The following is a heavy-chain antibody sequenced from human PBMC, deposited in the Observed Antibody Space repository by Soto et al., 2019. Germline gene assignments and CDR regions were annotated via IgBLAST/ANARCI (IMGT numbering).Heavy chain of an antibody. CDR2: INTYNGNT. CDR3: AMVDVYVTPSPQDV. CDR1: GYTFTRYG. J-gene: IGHJ6*02. D-gene: IGHD3-16*01. Sequence: QVQLVQSGAEVKNPGASVKVSCKASGYTFTRYGIGWARQAPGQGLEWMGWINTYNGNTNYAQNVQGRVTLTTDTSTSTAYMEQRSLGSNDTAIYYCAMVDVYVTPSPQDVWGQGTTVIVSS. V-gene: IGHV1-18*01.